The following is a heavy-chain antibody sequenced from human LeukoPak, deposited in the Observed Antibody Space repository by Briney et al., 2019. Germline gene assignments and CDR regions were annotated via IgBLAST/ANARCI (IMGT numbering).Heavy chain of an antibody. V-gene: IGHV1-46*01. Sequence: ASVKVSCKASGYTFTSYYMHWVRQAPGQGLEWMGIINPSGGSTSYAQKFQGRVTITADESTSTAYMELSSLRSEDTAVYYCARDLGSTGFSWFDPWGQGTLVTVSS. CDR2: INPSGGST. CDR3: ARDLGSTGFSWFDP. CDR1: GYTFTSYY. J-gene: IGHJ5*02. D-gene: IGHD3-10*01.